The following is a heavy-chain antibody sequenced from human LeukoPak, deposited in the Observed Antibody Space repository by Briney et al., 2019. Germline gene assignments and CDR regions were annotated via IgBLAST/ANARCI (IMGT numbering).Heavy chain of an antibody. Sequence: GGSLRLSCAASGFTFSSYAMSWVRQAPGKGLEWVSAISGSGGSTYYADSVKGRFTISRDNAKTSLYLQMNSLRAEDTAMYYCARGVNRPNYYYYGMDVWGQGTTVTVSS. CDR1: GFTFSSYA. CDR2: ISGSGGST. CDR3: ARGVNRPNYYYYGMDV. D-gene: IGHD3-10*01. V-gene: IGHV3-23*01. J-gene: IGHJ6*02.